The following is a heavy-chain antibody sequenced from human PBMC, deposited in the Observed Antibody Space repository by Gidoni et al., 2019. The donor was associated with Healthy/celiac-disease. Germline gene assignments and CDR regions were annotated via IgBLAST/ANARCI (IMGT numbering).Heavy chain of an antibody. Sequence: EVQLVESGGGLVQPGRSLRLSCTASGFTFGDYAMSWVRQAPGKGLEWVGFIRSKAYGGTTEYAASVKGRFTISRDDSKSIAYLQMNSLKTEDTAVYYCTRVGPPENMITFGGDCFDYWGQGTLVTVSS. CDR1: GFTFGDYA. D-gene: IGHD3-16*01. V-gene: IGHV3-49*04. J-gene: IGHJ4*02. CDR2: IRSKAYGGTT. CDR3: TRVGPPENMITFGGDCFDY.